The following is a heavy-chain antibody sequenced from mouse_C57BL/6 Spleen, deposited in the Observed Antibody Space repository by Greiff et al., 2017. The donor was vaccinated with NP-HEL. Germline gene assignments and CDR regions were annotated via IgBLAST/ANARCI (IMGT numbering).Heavy chain of an antibody. CDR2: ISSGGDYI. D-gene: IGHD2-1*01. Sequence: DVMLVESGEGLVKPGGSLKLSCAASGFTFSSSAMSWVRQTPEKRLEWVAYISSGGDYIYYADTVKGRFTISRDNARNTLYLQMSSLKSEDTAMYYCTREGGSTMPYGFAYWGQGTLVTVSA. CDR3: TREGGSTMPYGFAY. V-gene: IGHV5-9-1*02. CDR1: GFTFSSSA. J-gene: IGHJ3*01.